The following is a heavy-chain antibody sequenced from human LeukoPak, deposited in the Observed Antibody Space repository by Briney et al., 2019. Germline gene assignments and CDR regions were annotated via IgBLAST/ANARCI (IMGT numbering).Heavy chain of an antibody. V-gene: IGHV4-59*10. CDR1: GGSFSSYY. J-gene: IGHJ4*02. CDR2: IYTSGST. Sequence: SETLSLTCAVYGGSFSSYYWSWIRQPAGKGLEWIGRIYTSGSTNYNPSLKSRVTISVDTSKNQFSLKLSSVTAADTAVYYCARSRGFGELSSFDYWGQGTLVTVSS. D-gene: IGHD3-10*01. CDR3: ARSRGFGELSSFDY.